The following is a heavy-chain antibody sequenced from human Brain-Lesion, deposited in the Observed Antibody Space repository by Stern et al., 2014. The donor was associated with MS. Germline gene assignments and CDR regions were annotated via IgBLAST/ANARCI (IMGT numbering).Heavy chain of an antibody. J-gene: IGHJ6*02. CDR2: LSYDGAQK. Sequence: VQLVESGGGVVQPGRSLRLSCAASGFDFYNYPIHWVRPAPGKGLEWVAVLSYDGAQKYYADSVKGRFTISRDDSKKMVYLQMNRLKVDDTAVYYCARGRTQRWLYYAMDVWGQGTTVIVSS. CDR1: GFDFYNYP. D-gene: IGHD5-18*01. CDR3: ARGRTQRWLYYAMDV. V-gene: IGHV3-30-3*01.